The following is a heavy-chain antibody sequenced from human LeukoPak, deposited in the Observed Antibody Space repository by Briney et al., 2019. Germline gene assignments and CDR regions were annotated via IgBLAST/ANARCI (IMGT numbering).Heavy chain of an antibody. CDR2: IYYSGST. J-gene: IGHJ6*03. CDR3: ARVGITMIVDYYYYMDV. D-gene: IGHD3-22*01. Sequence: SETLSLTCTVSGGSISSYYWSWIRQPPGKGLEWIGYIYYSGSTNYNPSLKSRVTISVDTSKNQFSLKLSPVTAADTAVYYCARVGITMIVDYYYYMDVWGKGTTVTVSS. CDR1: GGSISSYY. V-gene: IGHV4-59*01.